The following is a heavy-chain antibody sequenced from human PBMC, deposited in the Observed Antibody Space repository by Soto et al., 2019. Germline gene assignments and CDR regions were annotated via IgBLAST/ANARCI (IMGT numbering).Heavy chain of an antibody. J-gene: IGHJ6*02. D-gene: IGHD6-6*01. V-gene: IGHV3-43*01. CDR1: GFTFDGYT. CDR2: ISWDGGST. Sequence: GGSLRLSGAASGFTFDGYTMHWVRQAPGKGLEWVSLISWDGGSTYYADSVKGRFTISRDNSKNSLYLQMNSLRTEDTALYYCAKDFGPYIAARDYYYGMDVWGQGTTVTVSS. CDR3: AKDFGPYIAARDYYYGMDV.